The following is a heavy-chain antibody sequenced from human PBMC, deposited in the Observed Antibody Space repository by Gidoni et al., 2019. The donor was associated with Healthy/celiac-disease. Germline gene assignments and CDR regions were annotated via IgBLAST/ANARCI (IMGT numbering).Heavy chain of an antibody. V-gene: IGHV3-15*01. CDR2: INSKTDGGTT. CDR1: GFTFSNAW. D-gene: IGHD2-2*01. CDR3: TTDNLIGFNCSSTSCLNNWFDP. Sequence: EVQLVESGGGLVKPGGALRLAWAASGFTFSNAWMSWVGQAPGKGLEWVGRINSKTDGGTTDYAAPVKVRFTISRDDSKNTLYLQMNSLKTEDTAVYYCTTDNLIGFNCSSTSCLNNWFDPWGQGTLVTVSS. J-gene: IGHJ5*02.